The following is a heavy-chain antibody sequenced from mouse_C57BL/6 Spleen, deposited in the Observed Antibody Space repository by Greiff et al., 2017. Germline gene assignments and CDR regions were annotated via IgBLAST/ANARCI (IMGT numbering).Heavy chain of an antibody. J-gene: IGHJ4*01. V-gene: IGHV1-53*01. CDR2: INPSNGGT. CDR1: GYTFTSYW. D-gene: IGHD1-1*01. CDR3: ASHVSFITTARNAMDY. Sequence: QVQLQQPGTELVKPGASVKLSCKASGYTFTSYWMHWVKQRPGQGLEWIGNINPSNGGTNYNEKFKSKATLTVDKSSSTAYMQLSSLTSEDSAVYYCASHVSFITTARNAMDYWGQGTAVTVSS.